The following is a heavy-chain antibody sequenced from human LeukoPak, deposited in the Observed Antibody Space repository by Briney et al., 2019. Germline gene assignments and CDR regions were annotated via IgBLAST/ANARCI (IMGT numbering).Heavy chain of an antibody. J-gene: IGHJ4*02. CDR1: GYSFTSYW. D-gene: IGHD5-12*01. Sequence: GEALKISCKGSGYSFTSYWIGWVRQTPGKGLEWMGIIYPGDSETRYSPSFQGQVTVSADKSISTAYLQWNTLEASDTAMYYCARRQYSGYDFDFWGQGTLVTVSS. CDR2: IYPGDSET. V-gene: IGHV5-51*01. CDR3: ARRQYSGYDFDF.